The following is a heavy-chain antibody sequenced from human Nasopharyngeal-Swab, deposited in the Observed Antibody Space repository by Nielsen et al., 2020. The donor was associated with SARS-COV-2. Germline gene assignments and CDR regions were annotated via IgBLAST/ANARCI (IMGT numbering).Heavy chain of an antibody. J-gene: IGHJ4*02. Sequence: VRQMPGKGLVWVSRINSDGSIIDYADSVKGRFTISRDNARNTLNLQMNSLRAEGTALYYCVCGETTPSDYWGQGTLVTVSS. V-gene: IGHV3-74*01. CDR3: VCGETTPSDY. D-gene: IGHD2-15*01. CDR2: INSDGSII.